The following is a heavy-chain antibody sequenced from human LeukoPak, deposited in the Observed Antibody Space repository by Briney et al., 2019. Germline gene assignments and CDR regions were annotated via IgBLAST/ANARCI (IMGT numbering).Heavy chain of an antibody. CDR1: GFTFSRYW. V-gene: IGHV3-74*01. J-gene: IGHJ4*02. Sequence: GGSLRLSCAASGFTFSRYWMHWVRQAPGEGLMYVSRINTDGSTTNYADSVKGRFTISRDNAKNTVYLQMNSLRAEDTAMYFCARKDSGYENDYWGQGTLVTVSS. D-gene: IGHD5-12*01. CDR3: ARKDSGYENDY. CDR2: INTDGSTT.